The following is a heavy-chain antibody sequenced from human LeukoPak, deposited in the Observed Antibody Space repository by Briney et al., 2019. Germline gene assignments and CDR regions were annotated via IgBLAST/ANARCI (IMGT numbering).Heavy chain of an antibody. Sequence: SETLSLTCTVSGGSISNYYWNCIRQPPGKGLEWIGYIYYSGSTNYNPSLKSRVTISVDTSKNQFSLKLSSVTAADTAVYYCAKADYDSEFDYWGQGTLVTVSS. V-gene: IGHV4-59*01. D-gene: IGHD3-22*01. CDR1: GGSISNYY. CDR3: AKADYDSEFDY. CDR2: IYYSGST. J-gene: IGHJ4*02.